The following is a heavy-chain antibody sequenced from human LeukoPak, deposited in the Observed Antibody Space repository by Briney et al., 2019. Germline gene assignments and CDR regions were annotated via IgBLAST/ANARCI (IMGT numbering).Heavy chain of an antibody. V-gene: IGHV3-23*01. D-gene: IGHD3-22*01. J-gene: IGHJ4*02. CDR3: AKTFITMIVVVIPTAFDY. Sequence: GGSLRLSCAASGFTFSSYAMSWVRQAPGKGLELVSAISGSGGSTYYADSVKGRFTISRDNSKNTLYLQMNSLRAEDTAVYYCAKTFITMIVVVIPTAFDYWGQGTLVTVSS. CDR1: GFTFSSYA. CDR2: ISGSGGST.